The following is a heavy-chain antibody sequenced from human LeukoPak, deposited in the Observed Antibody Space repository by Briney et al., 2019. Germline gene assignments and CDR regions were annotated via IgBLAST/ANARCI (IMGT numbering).Heavy chain of an antibody. D-gene: IGHD1-26*01. Sequence: GGSLRLSCAASGFTFSSYAMHWVRQAPGKGLEWVAVISYDGSNKYYADSVKGRFTISRDNSKNTLYLQMNSLRAEDTAVYYCAKDPSGDGSYYWGQGTLVTVSS. J-gene: IGHJ4*02. V-gene: IGHV3-30-3*01. CDR3: AKDPSGDGSYY. CDR1: GFTFSSYA. CDR2: ISYDGSNK.